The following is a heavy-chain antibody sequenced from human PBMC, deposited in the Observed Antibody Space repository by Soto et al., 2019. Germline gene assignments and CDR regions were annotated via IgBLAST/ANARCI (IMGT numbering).Heavy chain of an antibody. D-gene: IGHD4-17*01. CDR2: INHSGST. J-gene: IGHJ6*02. Sequence: ETLSITCAFYGGSFSGYYWSWIRQPPGKGLEWIGEINHSGSTNYNPSLKSRVTISVDTSKNQFSLKLSSVTAADTAVYYCASTSTVTPYYYGMDVWGQGTTVTVSS. CDR3: ASTSTVTPYYYGMDV. CDR1: GGSFSGYY. V-gene: IGHV4-34*01.